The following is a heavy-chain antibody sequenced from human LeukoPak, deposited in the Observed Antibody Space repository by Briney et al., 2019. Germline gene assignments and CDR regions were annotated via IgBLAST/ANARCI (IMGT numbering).Heavy chain of an antibody. CDR3: ARRHGNGRNDY. V-gene: IGHV4-59*08. J-gene: IGHJ4*02. CDR2: ISYSGST. CDR1: GGSISSYY. D-gene: IGHD1-26*01. Sequence: SETLSLTCNICGGSISSYYWNWIRQPPGKGLEWIGFISYSGSTNYNPSLKSRVSISGDTSKNQFSLKLSSVTAADTAVYYCARRHGNGRNDYWGQGTLVTVSS.